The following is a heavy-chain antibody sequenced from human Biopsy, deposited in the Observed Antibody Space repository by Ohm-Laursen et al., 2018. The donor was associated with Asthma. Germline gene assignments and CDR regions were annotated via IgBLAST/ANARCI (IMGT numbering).Heavy chain of an antibody. CDR1: GFTFSSYG. Sequence: SLRLSCSATGFTFSSYGMHWVRQAPGKGLEWVAVIWYDGSNKYYADSVKGRFTISRDNSKNTLYLQMNSLRAEDTAVYYCARDREYSSGWHQPLFDYWGQGTLVTVSS. D-gene: IGHD6-19*01. J-gene: IGHJ4*02. CDR3: ARDREYSSGWHQPLFDY. V-gene: IGHV3-33*01. CDR2: IWYDGSNK.